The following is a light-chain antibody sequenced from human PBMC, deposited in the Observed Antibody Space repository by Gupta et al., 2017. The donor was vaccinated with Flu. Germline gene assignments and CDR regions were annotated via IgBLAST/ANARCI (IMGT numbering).Light chain of an antibody. CDR2: DAS. CDR3: QQYHAFPPST. Sequence: DIQMTQSPSSLSASVGDRVTITCQASQDISDYLNWYQHRPGKAPKLLIYDASYLEKGVPSRFSASGSGTHFTFTISSLQPEDVGTYYCQQYHAFPPSTFGQGTRLDLK. CDR1: QDISDY. V-gene: IGKV1-33*01. J-gene: IGKJ2*01.